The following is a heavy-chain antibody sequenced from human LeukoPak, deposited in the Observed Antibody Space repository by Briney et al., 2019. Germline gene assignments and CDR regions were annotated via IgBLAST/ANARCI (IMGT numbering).Heavy chain of an antibody. CDR2: ISGGGGYI. J-gene: IGHJ6*02. V-gene: IGHV3-23*01. CDR3: VKGNGGGWGNFYGMEV. CDR1: GFTFRDYA. D-gene: IGHD6-19*01. Sequence: GGSLRLSCAASGFTFRDYAMSWVRQPPRKGLEWVSTISGGGGYIYYADSVKGRFTISRDNSQKTVYLQMHSLRAEDTALYSCVKGNGGGWGNFYGMEVWGQGTTVTVSS.